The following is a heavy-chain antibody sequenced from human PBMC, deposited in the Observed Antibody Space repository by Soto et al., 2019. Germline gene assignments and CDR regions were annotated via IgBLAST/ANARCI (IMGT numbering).Heavy chain of an antibody. J-gene: IGHJ6*02. CDR2: ISAYNGNT. D-gene: IGHD5-18*01. V-gene: IGHV1-18*04. CDR1: GYTFTSYG. CDR3: ARVGYSYGDYYYGMDV. Sequence: ASVKVSCKASGYTFTSYGISWVRQAPGQGLGWMGWISAYNGNTNYAQKLQGRVTMTTDTSTSTAYMELRSLRSDDTAVYYCARVGYSYGDYYYGMDVWGQGTTVTVSS.